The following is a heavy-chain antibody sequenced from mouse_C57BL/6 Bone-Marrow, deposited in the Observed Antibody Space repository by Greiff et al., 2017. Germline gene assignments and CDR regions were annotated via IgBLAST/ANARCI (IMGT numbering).Heavy chain of an antibody. V-gene: IGHV1-42*01. CDR2: INPSTGGT. J-gene: IGHJ1*03. Sequence: VQLQQSGPELVKPGASVKISCKASGYSFTGYYMNWVKQSPEKSLEWIGEINPSTGGTTYNQKFQAKATLTVAKSSTTAYFKLKSLTSEDSAVYYCERTPIYYDYDGSYWYFDVWGTGTTVTVSS. D-gene: IGHD2-4*01. CDR3: ERTPIYYDYDGSYWYFDV. CDR1: GYSFTGYY.